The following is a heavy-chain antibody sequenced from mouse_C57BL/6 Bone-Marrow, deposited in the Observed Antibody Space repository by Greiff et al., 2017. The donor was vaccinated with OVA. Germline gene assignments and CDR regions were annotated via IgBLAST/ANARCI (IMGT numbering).Heavy chain of an antibody. Sequence: EVHLVESGGGLVKPGGSLKLSCAASGFTFSSYTMSWVRQTPEKRLEWVATISGGGGNTYYPDSVKGRFTISRDNAKNTLYLQMSSLRSEDTALYYCARHGATVVGEDYWGQGTSVTVSS. CDR1: GFTFSSYT. CDR3: ARHGATVVGEDY. D-gene: IGHD1-1*01. CDR2: ISGGGGNT. V-gene: IGHV5-9*01. J-gene: IGHJ4*01.